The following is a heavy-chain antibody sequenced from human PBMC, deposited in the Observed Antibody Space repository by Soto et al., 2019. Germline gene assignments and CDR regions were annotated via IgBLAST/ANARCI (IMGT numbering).Heavy chain of an antibody. D-gene: IGHD3-3*01. J-gene: IGHJ4*02. Sequence: SEPLSLTCTVSGGSISSGGYYWSWIRQHPGKGLEWIGYIYYSGSTYYNPSLKSRVTISVDTSKNQFSLKLSSVTAADTAVYYCARVPLRFLERYFDYWGQGTLVTVSS. CDR1: GGSISSGGYY. V-gene: IGHV4-31*03. CDR2: IYYSGST. CDR3: ARVPLRFLERYFDY.